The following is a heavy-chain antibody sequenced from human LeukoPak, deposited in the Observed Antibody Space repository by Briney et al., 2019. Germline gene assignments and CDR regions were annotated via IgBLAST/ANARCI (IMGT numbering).Heavy chain of an antibody. CDR1: GGTFSSYA. V-gene: IGHV1-69*05. D-gene: IGHD6-6*01. CDR3: ARDLLIAASDSWFDP. Sequence: GASVKVSCKASGGTFSSYAISWVRQAPGQGLEWMGRIIPIFGTANYAQKFQGRVTITTDESTSTAYMELSSLRSEDTAVYYCARDLLIAASDSWFDPWGQGTLVIVSS. J-gene: IGHJ5*02. CDR2: IIPIFGTA.